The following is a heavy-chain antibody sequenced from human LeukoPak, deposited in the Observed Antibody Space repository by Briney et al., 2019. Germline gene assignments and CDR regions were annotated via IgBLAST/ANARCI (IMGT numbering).Heavy chain of an antibody. Sequence: QSGGSLRLSCATSGFTFSSYGMHWVRQAPGKGLEWVAVIWYDGSNKYYADSVKGRFIISRDNSKNMLYLQMSSLRAEDTAVYYCARDPPSATIYYKYFDYWGQGTLVTVSS. J-gene: IGHJ4*02. CDR3: ARDPPSATIYYKYFDY. D-gene: IGHD3-10*01. CDR2: IWYDGSNK. V-gene: IGHV3-33*01. CDR1: GFTFSSYG.